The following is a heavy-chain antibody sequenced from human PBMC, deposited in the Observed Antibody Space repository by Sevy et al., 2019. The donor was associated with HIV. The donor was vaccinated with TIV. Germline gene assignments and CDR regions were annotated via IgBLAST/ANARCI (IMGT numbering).Heavy chain of an antibody. CDR1: GFTFSSYS. Sequence: GGSLRLSCAASGFTFSSYSMNWVRQAPGKGLEWVSCISSSSSTIYYADSVKGRFTISRDNAKNSLYLQMNSLRAEDTAVYYCARTGVAVAGSVDYWGQGTLVTVSS. CDR3: ARTGVAVAGSVDY. D-gene: IGHD6-19*01. J-gene: IGHJ4*02. V-gene: IGHV3-48*01. CDR2: ISSSSSTI.